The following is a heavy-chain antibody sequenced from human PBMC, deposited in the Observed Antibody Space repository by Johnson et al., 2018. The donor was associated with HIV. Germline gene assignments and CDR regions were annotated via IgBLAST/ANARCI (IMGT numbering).Heavy chain of an antibody. CDR1: GFTFSSHA. CDR2: ISNDGSNK. Sequence: VQLVESGGGVVQPGRSLRLSCAASGFTFSSHAMHWVRQAPGKGLEWVTFISNDGSNKYYADSVKGRFTISRDNSKNTLYRQMNSLRAEDTAVYYCAKSGFSGSYQGAYDIWGQGTMVTVSS. J-gene: IGHJ3*02. CDR3: AKSGFSGSYQGAYDI. V-gene: IGHV3-30*18. D-gene: IGHD1-26*01.